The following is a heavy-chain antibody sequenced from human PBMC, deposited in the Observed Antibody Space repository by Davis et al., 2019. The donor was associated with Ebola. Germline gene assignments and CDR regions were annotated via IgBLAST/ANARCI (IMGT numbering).Heavy chain of an antibody. CDR2: IDPSDSYT. CDR1: GYSFTSYW. V-gene: IGHV5-10-1*01. CDR3: ARSDPTYYDFWSGYKAHDSGDYYGMDV. D-gene: IGHD3-3*01. Sequence: GESLKISCKGSGYSFTSYWISWVRQMPGKGLEWMGRIDPSDSYTNYSPSFQGHVTISADKSISTAYLQWSSLKASDTAMYYCARSDPTYYDFWSGYKAHDSGDYYGMDVWGQGTTVTVSS. J-gene: IGHJ6*02.